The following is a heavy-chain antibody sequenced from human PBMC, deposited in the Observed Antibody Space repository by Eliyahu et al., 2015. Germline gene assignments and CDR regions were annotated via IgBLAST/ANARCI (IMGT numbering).Heavy chain of an antibody. CDR3: ARGDFGRTTVTPVDY. V-gene: IGHV3-64*01. J-gene: IGHJ4*02. CDR2: ISSDGNST. CDR1: GFTFSSYA. Sequence: EVQLVESGGALVQPGGSLRLSCAASGFTFSSYAMHWVRQAPGKGLEYVSGISSDGNSTYYANSVKGRFIISRDNSKNTLYLQMGSLRAGDTAVYYCARGDFGRTTVTPVDYWGQGTLVTVSS. D-gene: IGHD4-17*01.